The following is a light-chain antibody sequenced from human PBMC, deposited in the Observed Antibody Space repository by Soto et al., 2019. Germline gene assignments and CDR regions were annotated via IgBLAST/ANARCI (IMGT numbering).Light chain of an antibody. CDR1: QSVSSY. CDR3: QQRSNWPPLT. Sequence: EIVLTQSPATLSLSPGERATLSCRASQSVSSYLAWYQQKPGQAPRLLIYDASNRATGIPARFSGSGSGTDFTLTISSLEAEDFAVYYCQQRSNWPPLTFGGGTKVEMK. V-gene: IGKV3-11*01. CDR2: DAS. J-gene: IGKJ4*01.